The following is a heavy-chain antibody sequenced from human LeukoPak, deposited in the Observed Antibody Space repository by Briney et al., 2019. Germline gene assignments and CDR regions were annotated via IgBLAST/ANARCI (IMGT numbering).Heavy chain of an antibody. CDR3: ARAKVDYYDSSGYYSFLAADY. Sequence: ASVKVSCKASGYTFTGYYMHWVRQAPGQGLEWMGWINPNSGGTNYAQKFQGRVTMTRDTSISTAYMELSRLRSDDTVVYYCARAKVDYYDSSGYYSFLAADYWGQGTLVTVSS. CDR1: GYTFTGYY. CDR2: INPNSGGT. D-gene: IGHD3-22*01. V-gene: IGHV1-2*02. J-gene: IGHJ4*02.